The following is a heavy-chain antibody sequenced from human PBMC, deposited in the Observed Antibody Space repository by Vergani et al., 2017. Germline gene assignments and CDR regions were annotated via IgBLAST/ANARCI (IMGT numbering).Heavy chain of an antibody. CDR2: ISYDGTNK. Sequence: QVQLVESGGGVVQPRRSLRLSCAASGFTFRTYGTHWVRQAPGKGLEWVAVISYDGTNKYYADSVKGRFTISRDNSKNTLYLQMNSLRAEDTAVYYCAKDLREMATIGYLDYWGQGTLVTVAS. CDR3: AKDLREMATIGYLDY. D-gene: IGHD5-24*01. J-gene: IGHJ4*02. CDR1: GFTFRTYG. V-gene: IGHV3-30*18.